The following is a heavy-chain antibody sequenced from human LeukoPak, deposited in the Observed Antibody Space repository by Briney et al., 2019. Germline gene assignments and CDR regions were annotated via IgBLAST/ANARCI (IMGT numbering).Heavy chain of an antibody. CDR2: IKSRTDRGTT. J-gene: IGHJ4*02. V-gene: IGHV3-15*01. D-gene: IGHD3-3*01. CDR1: GFLFSDAW. CDR3: STDRRFLEWHFNWGVFNY. Sequence: GGSLRLSCRASGFLFSDAWMSWFRQAPGKGLEWVGPIKSRTDRGTTDYAASVQGRFTISRDDSKDTLYLQMNGLKTEDTAVYYCSTDRRFLEWHFNWGVFNYWGQGSLVTVSS.